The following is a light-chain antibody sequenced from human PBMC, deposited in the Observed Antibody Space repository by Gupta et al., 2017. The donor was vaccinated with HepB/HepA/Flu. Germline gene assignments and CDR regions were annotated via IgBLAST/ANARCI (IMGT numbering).Light chain of an antibody. Sequence: QSALTQPASVSGSPGQSITISCTGTSSDVGGYNYVSWYQQHPGKAPKLMIYDVSNRPSGVSNRFSGSKSGNTASLTISVLQAEEEADYYCSSYTSSSTLVVFGGG. V-gene: IGLV2-14*01. CDR3: SSYTSSSTLVV. CDR2: DVS. J-gene: IGLJ2*01. CDR1: SSDVGGYNY.